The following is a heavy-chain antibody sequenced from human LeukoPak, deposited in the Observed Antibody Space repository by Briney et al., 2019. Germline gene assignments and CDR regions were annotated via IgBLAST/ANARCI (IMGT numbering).Heavy chain of an antibody. Sequence: GGPLRLSCTASGFTFSTYGMHWVRQAPGKGLEWVAVISYDGSNKYYADSVKGRFTISRDNSMNTLYLQMNSLRAEDTAVYYCAKDLSTGKGSYYYGMDVWGQGTTVTVSS. CDR1: GFTFSTYG. D-gene: IGHD1-1*01. J-gene: IGHJ6*02. CDR2: ISYDGSNK. V-gene: IGHV3-30*18. CDR3: AKDLSTGKGSYYYGMDV.